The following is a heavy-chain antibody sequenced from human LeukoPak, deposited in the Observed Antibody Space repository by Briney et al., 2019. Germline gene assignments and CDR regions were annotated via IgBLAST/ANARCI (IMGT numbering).Heavy chain of an antibody. J-gene: IGHJ4*02. V-gene: IGHV4-59*08. CDR2: VYYSGTT. CDR3: ARSLGQEFDY. Sequence: SETLSLTCTVSGGSISTYYWSWIRQPPGKGLEWIGYVYYSGTTNYKYKSSLKSRVTISVDTSKNQFSLKLSSVTAADTAVYYCARSLGQEFDYWGQGTLVTVSS. D-gene: IGHD7-27*01. CDR1: GGSISTYY.